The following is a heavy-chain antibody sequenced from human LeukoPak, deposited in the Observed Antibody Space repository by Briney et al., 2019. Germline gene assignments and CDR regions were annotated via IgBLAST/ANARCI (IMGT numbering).Heavy chain of an antibody. CDR3: ASTGGESEPLGYFQH. CDR1: GYTFTNYA. V-gene: IGHV1-3*01. CDR2: ISPGNGNT. D-gene: IGHD1-26*01. Sequence: GASVKVSGMASGYTFTNYAMHWVRQAPGQRLEWMGWISPGNGNTKYSQKFQGRVTITRDTSASTAYMELSSLRSEDTAVYYCASTGGESEPLGYFQHWGQGTLVTVSS. J-gene: IGHJ1*01.